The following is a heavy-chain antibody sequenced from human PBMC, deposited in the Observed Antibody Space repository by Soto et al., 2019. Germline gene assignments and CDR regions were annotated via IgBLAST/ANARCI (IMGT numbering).Heavy chain of an antibody. CDR3: AKGPHYTSSWWFFDY. CDR1: GFTFNIYA. CDR2: IGGSGGSGGTT. V-gene: IGHV3-23*01. D-gene: IGHD6-13*01. J-gene: IGHJ4*02. Sequence: GGSLRLSCAASGFTFNIYAMTWVRQAPGKGLEWVSAIGGSGGSGGTTYYADSVRGRFTISRDNSKNEVYLQMNSLRAEDTAVYYCAKGPHYTSSWWFFDYWGQGTLVTVSS.